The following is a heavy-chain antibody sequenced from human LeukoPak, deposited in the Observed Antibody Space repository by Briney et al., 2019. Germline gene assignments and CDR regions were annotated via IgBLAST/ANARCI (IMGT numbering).Heavy chain of an antibody. Sequence: ASVKVSCKGSGYTFTGYDMHWVRQAPGQGLEWMGWINPDSGGTNYAQKFQGRVTMTRDTSISTAYMELSRLRSDDTAVHYCARGVVPAASLGNWIDPWGQGTLVTVSS. V-gene: IGHV1-2*02. CDR1: GYTFTGYD. CDR2: INPDSGGT. D-gene: IGHD2-2*01. CDR3: ARGVVPAASLGNWIDP. J-gene: IGHJ5*02.